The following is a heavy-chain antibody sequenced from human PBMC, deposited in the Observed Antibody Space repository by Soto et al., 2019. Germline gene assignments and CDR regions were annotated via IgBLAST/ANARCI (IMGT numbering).Heavy chain of an antibody. J-gene: IGHJ4*02. CDR2: FDPEDGET. Sequence: ASVKASCNVSVYTLTELSIHCVRQAPGKGLEWMGGFDPEDGETIYAQKFQGRVTMTEDTSTDTAYMELSSLRSEDTAVYYCATGRPRPDYYDSSGYYWFDYWGQGTLVTVSS. CDR1: VYTLTELS. CDR3: ATGRPRPDYYDSSGYYWFDY. D-gene: IGHD3-22*01. V-gene: IGHV1-24*01.